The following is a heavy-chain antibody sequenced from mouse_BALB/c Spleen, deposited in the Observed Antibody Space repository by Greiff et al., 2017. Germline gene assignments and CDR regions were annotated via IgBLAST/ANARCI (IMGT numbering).Heavy chain of an antibody. CDR3: ARSGYGNYAFDY. CDR2: ISSGSSTI. CDR1: GFTFSSFG. Sequence: DVKLVESGGGLVQPGGSRKLSCAASGFTFSSFGMHWVRQAPEKGLEWVAYISSGSSTIYYADTVKGRFTISRDNPKNTLFLQMTSLRSEDTAMYYCARSGYGNYAFDYWGQGTTLTVSS. D-gene: IGHD2-10*02. J-gene: IGHJ2*01. V-gene: IGHV5-17*02.